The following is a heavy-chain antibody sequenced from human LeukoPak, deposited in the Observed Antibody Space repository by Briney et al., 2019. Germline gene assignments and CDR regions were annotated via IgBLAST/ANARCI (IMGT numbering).Heavy chain of an antibody. V-gene: IGHV4-39*07. CDR3: ARVGYGMLAAAGPFDY. D-gene: IGHD6-13*01. J-gene: IGHJ4*02. CDR2: LYYSGST. CDR1: GGSISSSSYY. Sequence: SETLSLTCTVSGGSISSSSYYWGWIRQPPGRGLEWIGSLYYSGSTYYNPSLRSRVTISVDTSKNQFSLKLSSVTAADTAVYYCARVGYGMLAAAGPFDYWGQGNLVTVSS.